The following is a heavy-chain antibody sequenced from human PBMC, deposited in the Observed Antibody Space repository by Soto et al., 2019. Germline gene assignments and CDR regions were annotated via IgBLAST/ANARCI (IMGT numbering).Heavy chain of an antibody. Sequence: EVQLVQSGAEVKKPGESLKISCKSSGYSFTTYWIGWVRQVPGKGLEWVGIIYPGDADIRYSPSFQGQVTISADKSISASDLQWSSLEASATAIYFCARRSGGGPSDYWGKGTLVIVSS. CDR1: GYSFTTYW. D-gene: IGHD2-15*01. J-gene: IGHJ4*02. CDR2: IYPGDADI. CDR3: ARRSGGGPSDY. V-gene: IGHV5-51*01.